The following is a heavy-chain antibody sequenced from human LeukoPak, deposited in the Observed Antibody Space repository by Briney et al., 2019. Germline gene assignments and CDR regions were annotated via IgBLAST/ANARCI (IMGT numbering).Heavy chain of an antibody. CDR1: GFIFSSYG. D-gene: IGHD3-3*01. CDR3: ARDDSTIFGETYYFDY. CDR2: IWRDENNK. Sequence: GGSLRLSCAASGFIFSSYGMHWVRQAPGKGLKWMAVIWRDENNKYYADSVKGRFTISRDNSKNTLYLQMNSLRAEDTAVYYCARDDSTIFGETYYFDYWGQGTLVTVSS. J-gene: IGHJ4*02. V-gene: IGHV3-33*01.